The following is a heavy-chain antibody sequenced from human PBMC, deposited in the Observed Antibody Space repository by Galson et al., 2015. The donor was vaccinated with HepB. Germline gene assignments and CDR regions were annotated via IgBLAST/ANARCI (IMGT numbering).Heavy chain of an antibody. CDR1: GFTFSSYW. J-gene: IGHJ3*02. CDR3: ARVQTYDILTGYSTTGAFDI. CDR2: IKQDGSEK. D-gene: IGHD3-9*01. Sequence: LRLSCAASGFTFSSYWMSWVRQAPGKGLEWVANIKQDGSEKYYVDSVKGRFTISRDNAKNSLYLQMNSLRAEDTAVYYCARVQTYDILTGYSTTGAFDIWGQGTMVTVSS. V-gene: IGHV3-7*03.